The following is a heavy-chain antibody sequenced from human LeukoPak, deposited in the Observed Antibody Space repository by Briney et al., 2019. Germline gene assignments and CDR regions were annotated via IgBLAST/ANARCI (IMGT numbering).Heavy chain of an antibody. CDR2: IIHIFGTA. CDR1: GGTFSSYA. D-gene: IGHD7-27*01. CDR3: ARGLTGDNDAFDI. J-gene: IGHJ3*02. V-gene: IGHV1-69*13. Sequence: SVKVSCKASGGTFSSYAISWVRQAPGQGLEWMGGIIHIFGTANYAQKFQGRVTITADESTSTAYMELSSLRSEDTAVYYCARGLTGDNDAFDIWGQGTMVTVSS.